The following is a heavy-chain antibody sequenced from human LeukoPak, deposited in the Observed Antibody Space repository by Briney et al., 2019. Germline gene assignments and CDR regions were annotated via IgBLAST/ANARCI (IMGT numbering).Heavy chain of an antibody. CDR2: IIPILGIA. Sequence: GASVKVSCKASGGTFSSYAISWVRQAPGQGLEWMGRIIPILGIANYAQKFQGRVTITADKSTSTAYMELSSLRSEDTAVYYCARDSRQLVRGRDYWGQGTLVTVSS. V-gene: IGHV1-69*04. J-gene: IGHJ4*02. CDR1: GGTFSSYA. D-gene: IGHD6-6*01. CDR3: ARDSRQLVRGRDY.